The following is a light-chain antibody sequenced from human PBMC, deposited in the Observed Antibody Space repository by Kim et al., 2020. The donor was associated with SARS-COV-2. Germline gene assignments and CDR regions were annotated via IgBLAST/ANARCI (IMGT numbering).Light chain of an antibody. CDR3: QQYDSSPSYT. Sequence: PGNSATLYAEASQSDNNSYVAWYQQQPGQALRLLIYGVSSRSTGIPDRFSGSGSGTDFTLTISRLEPEDFAVYYCQQYDSSPSYTFGQRTKLEI. J-gene: IGKJ2*01. V-gene: IGKV3-20*01. CDR1: QSDNNSY. CDR2: GVS.